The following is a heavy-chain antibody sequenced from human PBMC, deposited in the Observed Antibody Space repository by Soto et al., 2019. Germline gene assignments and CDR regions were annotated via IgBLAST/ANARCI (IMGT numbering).Heavy chain of an antibody. Sequence: QVQLVQSGVEVKKPGSSVKVSCKASGGTLSIYAISWVRQAPGQGLEWMGGVIPISGTANYAQKFQGRVTITADESTRTASMEVNRLRTEDTAVYYCARVQSPSADTMSALRSYFYYSAMGVWGQGTTVSVSS. D-gene: IGHD3-9*01. J-gene: IGHJ6*02. CDR1: GGTLSIYA. CDR3: ARVQSPSADTMSALRSYFYYSAMGV. V-gene: IGHV1-69*01. CDR2: VIPISGTA.